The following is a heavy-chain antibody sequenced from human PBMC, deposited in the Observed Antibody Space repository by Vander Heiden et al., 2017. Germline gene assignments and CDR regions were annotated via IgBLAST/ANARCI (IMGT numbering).Heavy chain of an antibody. CDR2: IYYSGST. CDR3: ARLDIVATTYFDY. Sequence: QLQLQESGPGLVKPSETLSLTCTVSGCSISSSSYYWGWIRQPPGKGLEGIGSIYYSGSTYYNPSLKSRVTISVDTSKNQFSLKLSSVTAADTAVYYCARLDIVATTYFDYWGQGTLVTVSS. CDR1: GCSISSSSYY. V-gene: IGHV4-39*01. J-gene: IGHJ4*02. D-gene: IGHD5-12*01.